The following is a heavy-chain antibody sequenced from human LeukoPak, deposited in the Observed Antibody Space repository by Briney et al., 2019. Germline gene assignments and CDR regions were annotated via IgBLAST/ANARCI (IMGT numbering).Heavy chain of an antibody. CDR3: ARDGRAWYY. D-gene: IGHD1-14*01. Sequence: PSETLSLTCTVSGGSISSYYWSWIRQPPGKGLEWIGYIYTSGSTNYNPSLKSRVTISVDTSKNQFSLKLSSVTAADTAVYYCARDGRAWYYWGQGTLVTVSS. J-gene: IGHJ4*02. CDR1: GGSISSYY. CDR2: IYTSGST. V-gene: IGHV4-59*01.